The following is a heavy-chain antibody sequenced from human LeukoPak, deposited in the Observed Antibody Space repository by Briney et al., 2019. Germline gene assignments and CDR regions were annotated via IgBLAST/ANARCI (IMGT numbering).Heavy chain of an antibody. V-gene: IGHV4-31*03. Sequence: PSQTLSLTCTVSGGSISSGGYYWSWIRQHPGKGLEWIGYIYYSGSTYYNPSLKSRVTISVDTSKNQFSLRLSSVTAADTAVYYCARADYYDSSGYYSLWGQGTLVTVSS. CDR2: IYYSGST. CDR3: ARADYYDSSGYYSL. J-gene: IGHJ4*02. D-gene: IGHD3-22*01. CDR1: GGSISSGGYY.